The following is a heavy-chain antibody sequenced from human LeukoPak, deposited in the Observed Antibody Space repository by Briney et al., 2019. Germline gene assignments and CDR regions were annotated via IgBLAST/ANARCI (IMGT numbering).Heavy chain of an antibody. CDR1: GYTFSSYC. J-gene: IGHJ4*02. D-gene: IGHD3-10*01. Sequence: ASVKVSCKASGYTFSSYCISWVRQAPGQGPEWMGWISAYNGNTNYRQKLQGRVTMTTDTSTSTAYMDLRSLRSDDTAIYYCRRDSPDGSGTYYNDSPDYWGQGTLVTVSS. CDR3: RRDSPDGSGTYYNDSPDY. CDR2: ISAYNGNT. V-gene: IGHV1-18*01.